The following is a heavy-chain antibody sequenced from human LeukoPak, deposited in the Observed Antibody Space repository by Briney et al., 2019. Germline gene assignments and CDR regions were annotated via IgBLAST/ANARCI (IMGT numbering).Heavy chain of an antibody. D-gene: IGHD3-10*01. Sequence: GGSLRLSCAASGFTFSSHSMNWVRQAPGKGLEWVASISSSSSYIYHADSVKGRFTISRDNAKNSLYLQMNSLRAEDTAVYYCARPNYYGAGIYYMELPSFDYWGQGTLVTVSA. J-gene: IGHJ4*02. CDR1: GFTFSSHS. V-gene: IGHV3-21*01. CDR2: ISSSSSYI. CDR3: ARPNYYGAGIYYMELPSFDY.